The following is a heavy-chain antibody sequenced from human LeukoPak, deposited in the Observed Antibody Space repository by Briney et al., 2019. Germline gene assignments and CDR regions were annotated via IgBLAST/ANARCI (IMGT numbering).Heavy chain of an antibody. J-gene: IGHJ4*02. CDR2: ISAYNGNT. CDR3: ARDCSSTSCYSNRFDY. CDR1: GYTFTSYG. D-gene: IGHD2-2*01. Sequence: GASVKVSCKASGYTFTSYGISWVRQAPGQGLEWMGWISAYNGNTNYAQKLQGRVTMTTDTSTSTAYMELRSLRSDDTAVYYCARDCSSTSCYSNRFDYWGQGTLVTVSS. V-gene: IGHV1-18*01.